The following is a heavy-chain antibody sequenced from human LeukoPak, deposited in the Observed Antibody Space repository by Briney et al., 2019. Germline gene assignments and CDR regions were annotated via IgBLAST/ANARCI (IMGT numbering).Heavy chain of an antibody. Sequence: SETLSLTCTVSGGSISSYYWSWIRQPPGKGLEWIGYIHYSGSTNNNPSLKSRVTISVDTSKNQFSLKLSSVTAADTAVYYCARAGVRGVIGYWGQGTLVTVSS. V-gene: IGHV4-59*01. CDR3: ARAGVRGVIGY. J-gene: IGHJ4*02. CDR1: GGSISSYY. CDR2: IHYSGST. D-gene: IGHD3-10*01.